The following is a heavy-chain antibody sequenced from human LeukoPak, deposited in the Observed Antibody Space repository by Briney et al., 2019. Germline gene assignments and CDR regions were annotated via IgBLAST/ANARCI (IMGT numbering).Heavy chain of an antibody. CDR1: GFTFSSYA. D-gene: IGHD2-2*01. CDR3: AKLAMVNCQLLRNRVGPFDY. J-gene: IGHJ4*02. Sequence: GGSLRLSCAASGFTFSSYAMSWVRQAPGKGLEWVSAISGSGGSTYYADSVKGRFTISRDNSKNTLYLQMNSLRAEDTAVYYCAKLAMVNCQLLRNRVGPFDYWGQGTQVTVSS. V-gene: IGHV3-23*01. CDR2: ISGSGGST.